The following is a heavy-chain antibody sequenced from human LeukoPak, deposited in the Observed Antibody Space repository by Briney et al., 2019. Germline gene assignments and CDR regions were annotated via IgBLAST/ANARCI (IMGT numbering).Heavy chain of an antibody. Sequence: SSETLSLTCTVSGGSISSSSYYWGWIRQPPGKGLEWIGYIYHSGSTYYNPSLKSRVTISVDRSKNQFSLKLSSVTAADTAVYFCARARAYGNQGFYYYGMDVWGQGTTVTVSS. D-gene: IGHD4-11*01. CDR3: ARARAYGNQGFYYYGMDV. CDR2: IYHSGST. V-gene: IGHV4-39*07. CDR1: GGSISSSSYY. J-gene: IGHJ6*02.